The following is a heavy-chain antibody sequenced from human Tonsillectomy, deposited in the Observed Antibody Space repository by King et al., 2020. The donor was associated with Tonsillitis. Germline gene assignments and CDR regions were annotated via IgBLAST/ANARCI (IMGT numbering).Heavy chain of an antibody. J-gene: IGHJ4*02. D-gene: IGHD3-16*01. V-gene: IGHV3-11*01. CDR2: ITSSGNTA. CDR1: GFTFSDYY. CDR3: ARDGGVTIDY. Sequence: VQLVESGGGLVKPGGSLRLSCAASGFTFSDYYMTWIRQAPGKGLEWLLYITSSGNTAYYADSVKGRFTISRDNANNSLYLQMNSLRADDTAVYYCARDGGVTIDYWGQGALVTVSS.